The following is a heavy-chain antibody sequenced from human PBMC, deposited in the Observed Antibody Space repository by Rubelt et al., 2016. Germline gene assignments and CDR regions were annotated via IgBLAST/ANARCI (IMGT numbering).Heavy chain of an antibody. Sequence: QVRLQQWGGGLLKASETLSLTCAVYGEPLSNYLWTWVRQSPGKGLEWIGEVSHSGGPNSIPSLEGRLTTSMDTSRNQVSMRLTSGVAAESATYDGGRGTDSLDISGFLHWGQGVPVTVSS. CDR3: GRGTDSLDISGFLH. V-gene: IGHV4-34*02. J-gene: IGHJ4*02. CDR2: VSHSGGP. CDR1: GEPLSNYL. D-gene: IGHD6-19*01.